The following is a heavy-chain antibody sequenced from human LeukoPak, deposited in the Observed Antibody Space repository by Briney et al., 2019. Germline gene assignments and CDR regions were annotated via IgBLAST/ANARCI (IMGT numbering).Heavy chain of an antibody. CDR2: ISGSGAST. D-gene: IGHD1-26*01. Sequence: GGSLRLSCLTSGFTLSTNAMSWVRQAPGKGLKWMSGISGSGASTYYADSVKGRFTISRDDSRNTLYLQMNSLRGDDTAVYYCAKDVGKWESLHFFDYWGQGTLVTVSS. CDR3: AKDVGKWESLHFFDY. CDR1: GFTLSTNA. V-gene: IGHV3-23*01. J-gene: IGHJ4*02.